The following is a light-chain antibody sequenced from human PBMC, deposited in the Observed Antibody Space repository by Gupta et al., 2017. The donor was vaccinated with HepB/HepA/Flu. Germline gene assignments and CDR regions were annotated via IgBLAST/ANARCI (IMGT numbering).Light chain of an antibody. J-gene: IGLJ2*01. V-gene: IGLV2-14*03. Sequence: QSALTQPASVSGSPGQSITISCTGSNGDIGDYDYVSWYQHHPGKAPKLMIYDVSNRPSGVSSRFSGSKSGNTASLTISGLHAEDEAVYYCSSYTSSSTLVLFGGGTKLTVL. CDR1: NGDIGDYDY. CDR2: DVS. CDR3: SSYTSSSTLVL.